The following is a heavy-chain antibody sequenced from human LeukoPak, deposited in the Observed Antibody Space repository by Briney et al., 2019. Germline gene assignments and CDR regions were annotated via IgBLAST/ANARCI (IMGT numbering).Heavy chain of an antibody. CDR2: IYTSGST. Sequence: SETLSLTCTVSGGSISSYYWSWIRQPAGKGLEWIGRIYTSGSTNYNPSLKSRVTMSVDTSKNQFSLKLSSVTAADTAVYYCARERRLDIVVVVIDYWGQGTLVTVSS. D-gene: IGHD2-15*01. J-gene: IGHJ4*02. CDR3: ARERRLDIVVVVIDY. CDR1: GGSISSYY. V-gene: IGHV4-4*07.